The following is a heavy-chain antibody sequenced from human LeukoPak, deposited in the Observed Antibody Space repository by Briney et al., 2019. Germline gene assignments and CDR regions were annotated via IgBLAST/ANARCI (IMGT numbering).Heavy chain of an antibody. V-gene: IGHV3-30*02. J-gene: IGHJ4*02. D-gene: IGHD6-6*01. CDR1: GFPFSSYG. CDR2: IRYDGSDT. CDR3: AKEEYSISPALDY. Sequence: GGSLRPSCAASGFPFSSYGIHWVRQAPGKGLEWVAFIRYDGSDTYYADSVKGRFTISRDNSKNTLYLQLNSLRPEDTAVYYCAKEEYSISPALDYWGQGTLVTVSS.